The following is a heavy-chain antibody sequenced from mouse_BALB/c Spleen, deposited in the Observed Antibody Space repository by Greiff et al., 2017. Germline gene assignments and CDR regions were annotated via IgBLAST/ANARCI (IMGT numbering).Heavy chain of an antibody. CDR1: GYTFTSYW. Sequence: VQLQQSGAELVKPGASVKLSCKASGYTFTSYWMHWVKQRPGQGLEWIGAIYPGNSDTSYNQKFKGKAKLTAVTSTSTAYMELSSLTNEDSAVYYCTRSYYYGSSDYWGQGTTLTVSS. J-gene: IGHJ2*01. CDR2: IYPGNSDT. D-gene: IGHD1-1*01. V-gene: IGHV1-5*01. CDR3: TRSYYYGSSDY.